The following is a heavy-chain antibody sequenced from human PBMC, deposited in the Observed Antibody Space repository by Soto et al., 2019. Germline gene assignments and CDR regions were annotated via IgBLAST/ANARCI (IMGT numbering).Heavy chain of an antibody. CDR3: AKDDISDIVVVPAAMGAFDI. CDR2: ISGSGGST. Sequence: GGSLRLSCAASGFTFSSYAMSWVRQAPGKGLEWVSAISGSGGSTYYADSVKGRFTISRDNSKNTLYLQMNSLRAEDTAVYYCAKDDISDIVVVPAAMGAFDIWGQGTMVTVSS. CDR1: GFTFSSYA. V-gene: IGHV3-23*01. J-gene: IGHJ3*02. D-gene: IGHD2-2*01.